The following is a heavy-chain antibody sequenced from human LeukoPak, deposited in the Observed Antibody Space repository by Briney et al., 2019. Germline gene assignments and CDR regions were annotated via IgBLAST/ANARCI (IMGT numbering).Heavy chain of an antibody. Sequence: SVKVSCKASGGTFSSYAISWVRQAPGQGLEWMGGIIPIFGTANYAQKFQGRVTITADESTSTAYMELSSLRSEDTAVYYCARGGSYGQEEYYYYYMDVWGKGTTVTVSS. J-gene: IGHJ6*03. CDR1: GGTFSSYA. V-gene: IGHV1-69*13. D-gene: IGHD5-18*01. CDR2: IIPIFGTA. CDR3: ARGGSYGQEEYYYYYMDV.